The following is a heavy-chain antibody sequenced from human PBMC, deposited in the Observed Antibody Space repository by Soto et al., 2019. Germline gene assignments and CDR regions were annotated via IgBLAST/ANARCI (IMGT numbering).Heavy chain of an antibody. J-gene: IGHJ2*01. CDR3: AKRTVGWYFDL. D-gene: IGHD4-17*01. CDR1: GFTFSSYA. V-gene: IGHV3-23*01. Sequence: EVQLLESGGGLVQPGGSLRLSCAASGFTFSSYAMNWVRQAPGQGLEWVSVISGSGGSTYYADAVKGRFTISRDSSKKRLLLQSNGLRAEDPAVYYCAKRTVGWYFDLWGRGTLVTVSS. CDR2: ISGSGGST.